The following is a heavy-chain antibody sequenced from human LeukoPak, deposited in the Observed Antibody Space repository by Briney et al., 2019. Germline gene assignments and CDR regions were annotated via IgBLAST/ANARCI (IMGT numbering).Heavy chain of an antibody. J-gene: IGHJ4*02. CDR1: GFTFSGYA. Sequence: GRSLRLSCAVSGFTFSGYAMHWVRQAPGKGLDWVAVISYDGSGKYNADSVKGRFTISKDSSKNTLYLQMDSLRADDTTVYYCARPLESYNDRCAYIDFWGQGTLVTVSS. V-gene: IGHV3-30-3*01. D-gene: IGHD3-22*01. CDR3: ARPLESYNDRCAYIDF. CDR2: ISYDGSGK.